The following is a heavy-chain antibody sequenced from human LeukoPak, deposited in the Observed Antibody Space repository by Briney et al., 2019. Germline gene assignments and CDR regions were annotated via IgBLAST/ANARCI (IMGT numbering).Heavy chain of an antibody. J-gene: IGHJ4*02. CDR3: ATDSSGWYYFDY. Sequence: ASVKVSCKVSGYTLTELSMHWVRQAPGKGLEWMGGFDPEDGETIYAQKFQGRVTMTEDTSTDTAYMELSSLRSEDTAVYYCATDSSGWYYFDYWGQGTLVTVSS. D-gene: IGHD6-19*01. CDR1: GYTLTELS. V-gene: IGHV1-24*01. CDR2: FDPEDGET.